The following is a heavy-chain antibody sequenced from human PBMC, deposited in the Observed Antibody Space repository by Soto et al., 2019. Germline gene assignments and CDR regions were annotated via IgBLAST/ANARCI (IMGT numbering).Heavy chain of an antibody. CDR1: GGTFSSYA. D-gene: IGHD1-1*01. V-gene: IGHV1-69*13. J-gene: IGHJ6*02. CDR3: ARVGTGTNSYYYYYYGTDV. Sequence: SVKVSCKASGGTFSSYAISWVRQAPGQGLEWMGGIIPIFGTANYAQKFQGRVTITADESTSTAYMELSSLRSEDTAVYYCARVGTGTNSYYYYYYGTDVWGQGTTVTVS. CDR2: IIPIFGTA.